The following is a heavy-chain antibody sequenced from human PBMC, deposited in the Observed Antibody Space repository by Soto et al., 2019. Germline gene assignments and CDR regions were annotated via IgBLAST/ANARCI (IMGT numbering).Heavy chain of an antibody. CDR1: GFIFSSYA. J-gene: IGHJ4*02. D-gene: IGHD5-12*01. Sequence: PGGSLRLSCTTSGFIFSSYAMHWVRQAPGKGLEWVAVISHDAYNKYHTDSVRGRFTISRDDSKNTLYLQMNSLRPEDTAVYYCAKSLLRFNLGWYYMDHWGQGIPVTVS. CDR3: AKSLLRFNLGWYYMDH. V-gene: IGHV3-30*18. CDR2: ISHDAYNK.